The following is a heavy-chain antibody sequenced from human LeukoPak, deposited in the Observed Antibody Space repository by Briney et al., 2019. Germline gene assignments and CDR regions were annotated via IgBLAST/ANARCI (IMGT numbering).Heavy chain of an antibody. CDR1: GFTFSSYA. V-gene: IGHV3-30-3*01. Sequence: GSLRLSCAVSGFTFSSYAIHWVRQAPGKGLEWVAVISSDGSNKYYADSVKSRFTISRDNSNNTLYLQMNSLTAEDTAMYYCARDRGAYGGNAGDYWGQGTLVTVSS. J-gene: IGHJ4*02. D-gene: IGHD4-23*01. CDR3: ARDRGAYGGNAGDY. CDR2: ISSDGSNK.